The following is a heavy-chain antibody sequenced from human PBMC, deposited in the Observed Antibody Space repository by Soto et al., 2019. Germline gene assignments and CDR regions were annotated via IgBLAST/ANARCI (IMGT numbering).Heavy chain of an antibody. J-gene: IGHJ5*02. V-gene: IGHV4-31*03. CDR2: FYYSGST. CDR1: AGSISTGGYY. Sequence: QVPLQESGPGLVKPSQTLSLPCTVSAGSISTGGYYWNWIRQHPGKGLESIGYFYYSGSTYYNPSLKSRVTISVKPSKNQFSLKLSSVTAADTAVYYCARSVFPWGQGTLVTVSS. CDR3: ARSVFP.